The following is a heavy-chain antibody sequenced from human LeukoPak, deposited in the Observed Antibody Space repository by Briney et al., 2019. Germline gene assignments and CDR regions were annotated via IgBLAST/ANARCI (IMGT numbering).Heavy chain of an antibody. CDR3: AKDLAATGTIDY. CDR1: GFTFDGYA. CDR2: ISGDGGNT. V-gene: IGHV3-43*02. Sequence: GGSLRLSCAASGFTFDGYAMHWVRQPPGKGLVWVSLISGDGGNTYYADSVKGRFTISRDNTKNSLYLQMNSLRTEDTALYYCAKDLAATGTIDYWGQGTLVSVSS. J-gene: IGHJ4*02. D-gene: IGHD6-13*01.